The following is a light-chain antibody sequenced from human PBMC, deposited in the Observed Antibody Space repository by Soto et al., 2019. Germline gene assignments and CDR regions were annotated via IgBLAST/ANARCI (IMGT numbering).Light chain of an antibody. CDR2: GNS. CDR1: SSNIGAGYD. Sequence: QSVLTQPPSVSGAPGQRVTISCTGSSSNIGAGYDVHWYQQLPGTAPKLLIYGNSNRPSGFPDRFSGSKSGTSASLAITGLQAEDEADYYCQSYDSSLSGYVCGTGTKLTVL. J-gene: IGLJ1*01. CDR3: QSYDSSLSGYV. V-gene: IGLV1-40*01.